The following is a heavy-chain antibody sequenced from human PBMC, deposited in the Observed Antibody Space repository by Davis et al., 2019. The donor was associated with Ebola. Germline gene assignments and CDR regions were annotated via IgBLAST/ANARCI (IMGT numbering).Heavy chain of an antibody. CDR2: MNPNSGNT. CDR3: ARERQLATDY. J-gene: IGHJ4*02. V-gene: IGHV1-8*02. CDR1: GGTFSSYA. Sequence: ASVKVSCKASGGTFSSYAISWVRQAPGQGLEWMGWMNPNSGNTGYAQKFQGRVTMTRNTSISTAYMELSSLRSEDTAVYYCARERQLATDYWGQGTLVTVSS. D-gene: IGHD6-6*01.